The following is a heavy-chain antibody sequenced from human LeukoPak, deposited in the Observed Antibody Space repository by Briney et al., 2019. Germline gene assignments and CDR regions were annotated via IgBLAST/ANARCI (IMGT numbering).Heavy chain of an antibody. J-gene: IGHJ4*02. CDR1: GGSSSGYY. CDR2: INHSGST. CDR3: ARERDY. Sequence: SETLSLTCAVYGGSSSGYYWSWIRQPPGKGLEWIGEINHSGSTNYNPSLKSRVTISVDTSKNQFSLKLSSVTAADTAVYYCARERDYWGQGTLVTVSS. V-gene: IGHV4-34*01.